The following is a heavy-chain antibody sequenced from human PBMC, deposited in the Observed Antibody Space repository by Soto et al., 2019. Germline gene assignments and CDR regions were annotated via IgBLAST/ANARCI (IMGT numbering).Heavy chain of an antibody. CDR1: GFTFDDYA. V-gene: IGHV3-9*01. CDR3: AKDSVLDFWSGSFE. CDR2: ISWNSGSI. Sequence: GGSLRLSCAASGFTFDDYAMHWVRQAPGKGLEWVSGISWNSGSIGYADSVKGRFTISRDNAKNSLHLQMNSLRAEDTALYYCAKDSVLDFWSGSFERGPGPLLTVSS. J-gene: IGHJ4*02. D-gene: IGHD3-3*01.